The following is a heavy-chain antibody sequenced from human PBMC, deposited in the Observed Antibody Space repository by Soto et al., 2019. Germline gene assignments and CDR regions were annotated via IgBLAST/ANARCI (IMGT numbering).Heavy chain of an antibody. Sequence: EVQLVESGGGLVQPGGSLRLSCAASGFTFSSYDMHWVRQATGIGLEWVSAIGIAGDTYYPGSVKGRFTISREDAKNSLYIQMNSLRAGDTAVDYCARGARTSLRLGGLDHWGQGTLLTVSS. V-gene: IGHV3-13*01. D-gene: IGHD3-16*01. CDR1: GFTFSSYD. J-gene: IGHJ4*02. CDR3: ARGARTSLRLGGLDH. CDR2: IGIAGDT.